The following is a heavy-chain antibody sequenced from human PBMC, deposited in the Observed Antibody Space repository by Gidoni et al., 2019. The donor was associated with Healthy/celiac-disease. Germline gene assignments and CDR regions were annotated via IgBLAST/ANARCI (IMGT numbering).Heavy chain of an antibody. CDR2: IYTSGST. V-gene: IGHV4-4*07. D-gene: IGHD6-13*01. Sequence: QVQLQESGPGLVKPSETLSLTCTVSGGPISRYYWSWIRQPAGKGLEWIGRIYTSGSTNYNPSLKSRVTMSVDTSKNQFSLKLSSVTAADTAVYYCARSYSSSWYYYYYGMDVWGQGTTVTVSS. CDR3: ARSYSSSWYYYYYGMDV. CDR1: GGPISRYY. J-gene: IGHJ6*02.